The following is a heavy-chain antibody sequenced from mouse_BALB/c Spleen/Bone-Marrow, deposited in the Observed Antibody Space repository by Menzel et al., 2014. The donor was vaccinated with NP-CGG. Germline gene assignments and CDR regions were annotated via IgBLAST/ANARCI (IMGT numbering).Heavy chain of an antibody. CDR2: IRNKANGYTT. CDR3: ARDKGGILFDY. CDR1: GFTFTDYY. Sequence: VQVVESGGGLVQPGGSLRLSCATSGFTFTDYYMNWVRQPPGKALEWLGFIRNKANGYTTEYSASVKGRFTISRDNSQSILYLQMNTLRAEDSATYYCARDKGGILFDYWGQGTTLTVSS. V-gene: IGHV7-3*02. J-gene: IGHJ2*01.